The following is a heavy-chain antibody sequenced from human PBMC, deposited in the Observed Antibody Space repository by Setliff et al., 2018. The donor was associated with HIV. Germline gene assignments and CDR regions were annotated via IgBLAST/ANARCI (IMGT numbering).Heavy chain of an antibody. CDR1: GGSISSGSYY. D-gene: IGHD6-13*01. CDR2: IYTSGST. J-gene: IGHJ2*01. CDR3: ARDGRAKGVYSHWHFDL. Sequence: SETLSLTCIVSGGSISSGSYYWSWIRQPAGKGLEWIGRIYTSGSTNYNPSLKSRVTISIDTSKNQFSLKLSSVTAADTAVYYCARDGRAKGVYSHWHFDLWGRGTLVTVSS. V-gene: IGHV4-61*02.